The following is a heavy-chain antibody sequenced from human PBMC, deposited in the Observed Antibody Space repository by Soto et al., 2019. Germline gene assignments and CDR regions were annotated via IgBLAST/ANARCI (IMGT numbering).Heavy chain of an antibody. CDR2: IYHSGST. V-gene: IGHV4-30-2*01. Sequence: SETLSLTCAVSGGSISSGGYSWSWIRQPPGKGLEWIGYIYHSGSTYYNPSLKSRVTISVDRSKNQFSLKLSSVIAADTAVYYCARSDYDYVWGSFSWFDPWGQGTLVTVSS. CDR3: ARSDYDYVWGSFSWFDP. CDR1: GGSISSGGYS. J-gene: IGHJ5*02. D-gene: IGHD3-16*01.